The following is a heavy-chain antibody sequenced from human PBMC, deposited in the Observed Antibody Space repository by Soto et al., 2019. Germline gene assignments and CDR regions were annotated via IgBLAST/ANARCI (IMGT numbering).Heavy chain of an antibody. D-gene: IGHD2-2*01. CDR3: ARTVPFDP. CDR1: GYSISLGYY. J-gene: IGHJ5*02. Sequence: SETLSLTCAVSGYSISLGYYWGWIRQPPGKGLEWIGEINHSGSTNYNPSLKSRVTISVDTSKNQFSLKLSSVTAADTAVYYCARTVPFDPWGQGTLVTVSS. V-gene: IGHV4-34*01. CDR2: INHSGST.